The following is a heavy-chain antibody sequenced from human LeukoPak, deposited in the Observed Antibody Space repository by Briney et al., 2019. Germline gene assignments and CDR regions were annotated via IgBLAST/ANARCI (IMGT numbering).Heavy chain of an antibody. Sequence: GGSLRLSCAASGFTFSSYAMNWVRQAPVKVLEWVAAIGGSGGTTYYADSVKGRFTISRDNSKNTLYLQMNSLRAEDTAVYYCARLPYSGNYYSPFDYWGQGTLVTVSS. V-gene: IGHV3-23*01. CDR2: IGGSGGTT. J-gene: IGHJ4*02. CDR1: GFTFSSYA. CDR3: ARLPYSGNYYSPFDY. D-gene: IGHD1-26*01.